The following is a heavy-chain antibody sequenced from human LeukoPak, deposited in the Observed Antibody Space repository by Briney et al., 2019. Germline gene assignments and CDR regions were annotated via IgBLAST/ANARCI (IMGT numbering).Heavy chain of an antibody. CDR1: GYTFTSYG. V-gene: IGHV1-18*01. Sequence: ASVKVSCKASGYTFTSYGISWVRQAPGQGLEWMGWISAYNGNTNYAQKLQGRVTMTTDTSTSTAYMELRSLRSDDTAEYYCARAPSVAGPYYDFWSGYFGFDPWGQGTLVTVSS. J-gene: IGHJ5*02. CDR3: ARAPSVAGPYYDFWSGYFGFDP. D-gene: IGHD3-3*01. CDR2: ISAYNGNT.